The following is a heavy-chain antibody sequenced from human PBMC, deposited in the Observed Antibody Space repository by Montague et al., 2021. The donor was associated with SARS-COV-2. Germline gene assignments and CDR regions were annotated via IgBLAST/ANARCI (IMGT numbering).Heavy chain of an antibody. CDR2: IGHDGTFI. CDR3: ARDLGMGSYFDY. CDR1: GFPFSVYG. D-gene: IGHD6-13*01. V-gene: IGHV3-33*01. J-gene: IGHJ4*02. Sequence: SLRLSCAASGFPFSVYGMHWVRQAPGKGLEWVALIGHDGTFIRYXXSLKGRFTISRDNSKNTLYLQMYSLRAEDTAMYFCARDLGMGSYFDYWGQGTLVTVSS.